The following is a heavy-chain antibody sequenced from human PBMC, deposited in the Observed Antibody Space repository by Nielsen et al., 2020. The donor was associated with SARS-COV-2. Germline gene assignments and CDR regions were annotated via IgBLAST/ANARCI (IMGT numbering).Heavy chain of an antibody. D-gene: IGHD2-21*02. CDR2: IKRKIDAGTP. CDR3: TTRGDRSEMTSATTNDY. V-gene: IGHV3-15*01. Sequence: GESLKISCAASGFTFSNAWMSWVRQAPGKGLEWIGRIKRKIDAGTPDYAAPVKGRFTISRDDSKNTLYLQMNSLKIEDTALYYCTTRGDRSEMTSATTNDYWGQGTLVTVSS. J-gene: IGHJ4*02. CDR1: GFTFSNAW.